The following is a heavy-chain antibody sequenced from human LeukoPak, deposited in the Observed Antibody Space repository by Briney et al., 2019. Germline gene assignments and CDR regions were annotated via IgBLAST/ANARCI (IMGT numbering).Heavy chain of an antibody. CDR2: IGTAGDT. J-gene: IGHJ4*02. CDR1: GFTFSSYD. Sequence: GGSLRLSCAATGFTFSSYDKHWVRQATGKGLEWVSAIGTAGDTYYPGSVKGRFTISRENAKNSLYLQMNSLRAEDTAVYYCARLRYSSSWPEYWGQGTLVTVSS. D-gene: IGHD6-13*01. V-gene: IGHV3-13*01. CDR3: ARLRYSSSWPEY.